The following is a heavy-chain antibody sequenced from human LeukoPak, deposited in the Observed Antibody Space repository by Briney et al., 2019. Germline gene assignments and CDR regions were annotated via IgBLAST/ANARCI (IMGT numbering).Heavy chain of an antibody. Sequence: GASVKVSCKVSGYTLTELSMHWVRQAPGKGLEWMGGFDPEDGETFYSQKFQDRVTMTEDTSTDTAYMELNSLRSEDTAMYYCATASPSASGSDWYGLGYWGQGTLVTVSS. V-gene: IGHV1-24*01. D-gene: IGHD6-19*01. CDR2: FDPEDGET. CDR3: ATASPSASGSDWYGLGY. J-gene: IGHJ4*02. CDR1: GYTLTELS.